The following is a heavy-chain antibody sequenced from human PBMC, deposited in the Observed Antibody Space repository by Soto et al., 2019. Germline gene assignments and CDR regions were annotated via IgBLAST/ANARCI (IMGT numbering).Heavy chain of an antibody. D-gene: IGHD3-22*01. Sequence: ASVKVSCKASGYTFTSYGISWVRQAPGQGLEWMGWISAYNGNTNYAQKLQGRVTMTTDTSTSTAYMELRSLRSDDTAVYYCARPINYYDSSGYIGDFGYWGQGTLVTVPS. V-gene: IGHV1-18*01. CDR2: ISAYNGNT. CDR3: ARPINYYDSSGYIGDFGY. CDR1: GYTFTSYG. J-gene: IGHJ4*02.